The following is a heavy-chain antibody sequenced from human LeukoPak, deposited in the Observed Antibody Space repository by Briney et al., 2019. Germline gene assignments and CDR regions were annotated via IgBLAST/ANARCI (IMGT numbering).Heavy chain of an antibody. CDR1: GFTFSSYA. J-gene: IGHJ4*02. D-gene: IGHD6-19*01. V-gene: IGHV3-23*01. CDR2: ISGSGGST. CDR3: AKDTRRWLENLNDY. Sequence: GGSLRLSCAASGFTFSSYAMSWVRQAPGKGLEWVSAISGSGGSTYYADSVKGRFTISRDNSKNTLYLQMNNLRAEDTAVYYCAKDTRRWLENLNDYWGQGTLVTVSS.